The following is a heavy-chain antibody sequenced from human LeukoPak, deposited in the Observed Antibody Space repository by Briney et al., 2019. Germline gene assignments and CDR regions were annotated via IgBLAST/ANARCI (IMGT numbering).Heavy chain of an antibody. CDR2: TYYRSKWYN. CDR3: ARGSAFDI. J-gene: IGHJ3*02. V-gene: IGHV6-1*01. Sequence: SQTLSLTCAISGDSVSSNSAPWNWIRQSPSRGLEWLGRTYYRSKWYNDYAPSVKSRITISPDTSKNQFSLQLNSVTPEDTALYYCARGSAFDIWGQGTMVTVSS. CDR1: GDSVSSNSAP.